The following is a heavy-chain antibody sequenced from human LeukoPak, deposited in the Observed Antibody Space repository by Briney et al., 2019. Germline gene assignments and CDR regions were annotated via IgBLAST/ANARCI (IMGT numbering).Heavy chain of an antibody. V-gene: IGHV3-15*01. D-gene: IGHD3-9*01. CDR1: GFTFSNAW. CDR2: IKSKTDGGST. J-gene: IGHJ4*02. Sequence: PGGSLRLSCAASGFTFSNAWMSWVRQAPGKGVEWVGRIKSKTDGGSTDYAAPVKGRFTISRDDSKNTLYLQMNSLKTEDTAVYYCTTRDFDWFVHFDYWGQGTLVTVSS. CDR3: TTRDFDWFVHFDY.